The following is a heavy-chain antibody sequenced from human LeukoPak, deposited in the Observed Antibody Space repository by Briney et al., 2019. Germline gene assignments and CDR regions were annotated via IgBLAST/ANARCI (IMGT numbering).Heavy chain of an antibody. D-gene: IGHD2-15*01. CDR2: INHSGST. V-gene: IGHV4-34*01. J-gene: IGHJ5*02. CDR1: GGSFSGYY. Sequence: SETLSLTCAVYGGSFSGYYWSWIRLPPGKGLEWIGEINHSGSTNYNPSLKSRVTISVDTSKNQFSLKLSSVTAADTAVYYCARGLDCSGGSCYSVRESGYNWFDPWGQGTLVTVSS. CDR3: ARGLDCSGGSCYSVRESGYNWFDP.